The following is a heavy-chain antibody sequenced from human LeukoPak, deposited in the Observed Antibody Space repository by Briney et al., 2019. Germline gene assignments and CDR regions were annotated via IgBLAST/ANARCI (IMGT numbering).Heavy chain of an antibody. J-gene: IGHJ4*02. V-gene: IGHV3-23*01. D-gene: IGHD5-12*01. CDR3: ANSRGYSGYGAYDY. Sequence: GGSLRLSCAVSGITFRNFAMGWVRQAPGKGLEWVSALSPSGAYTYYADSVKGRFTISRDNSRNTLFLEMGSLRAEDTAVYYCANSRGYSGYGAYDYWGQGTLVTVSS. CDR2: LSPSGAYT. CDR1: GITFRNFA.